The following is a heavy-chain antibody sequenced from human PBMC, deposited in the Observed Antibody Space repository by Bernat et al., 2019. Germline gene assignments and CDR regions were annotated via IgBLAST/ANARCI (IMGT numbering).Heavy chain of an antibody. V-gene: IGHV3-53*02. J-gene: IGHJ1*01. Sequence: EVQLVETGGGLIQPGGSLRLSCAASGFTVSSNYMSWVRQAPGKGREWVSVIYSGGSTYYADSVKGRFTISRDNSKNTLYLQMNSLRAEDTAVYYCARGIAAAGWGYFQHWGQGTLVTVSS. CDR1: GFTVSSNY. D-gene: IGHD6-13*01. CDR2: IYSGGST. CDR3: ARGIAAAGWGYFQH.